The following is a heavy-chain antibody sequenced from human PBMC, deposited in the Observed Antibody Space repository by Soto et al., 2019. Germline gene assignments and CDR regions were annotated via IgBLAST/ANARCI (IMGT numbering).Heavy chain of an antibody. J-gene: IGHJ5*02. V-gene: IGHV3-7*03. CDR3: ARLLLYSTSGRGWFDP. D-gene: IGHD2-8*02. CDR2: IKHDGSQS. CDR1: GFTFSKFW. Sequence: GGSLRLSCITSGFTFSKFWMSWVRQAPGKGLEWVANIKHDGSQSYYEDSVKGRFTISRDNAKNSLYLQVNSLRVDDTAVYFCARLLLYSTSGRGWFDPRGQGTLVTV.